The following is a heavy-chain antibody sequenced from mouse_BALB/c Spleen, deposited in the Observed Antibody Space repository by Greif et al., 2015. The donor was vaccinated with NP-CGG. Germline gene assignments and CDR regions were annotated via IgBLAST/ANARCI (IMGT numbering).Heavy chain of an antibody. CDR1: GDSITSGY. V-gene: IGHV3-8*02. CDR2: ISYSGST. Sequence: ESGPSLVKPSPTLSLTCSVTGDSITSGYWNWIRKFPGNKLEYMGYISYSGSTYYNPSLKSRISITRDTSKNQYYLQLNSVTTEDTATYYCARYYYGSSYYFDYWGQGTTLTVSS. J-gene: IGHJ2*01. CDR3: ARYYYGSSYYFDY. D-gene: IGHD1-1*01.